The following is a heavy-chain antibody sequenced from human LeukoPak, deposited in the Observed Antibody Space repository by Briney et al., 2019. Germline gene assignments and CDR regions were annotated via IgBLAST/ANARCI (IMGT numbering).Heavy chain of an antibody. CDR1: GYSISSGYY. Sequence: SETLSLTCTVSGYSISSGYYCGWIRQAPGKGLEWIGSIYHSGSTYYNPSLKCRVTISVDTSKNQFSLKLSSVTAADTAVYYCARVGSYYDFWSGLYHAFDIWGQGTMVTVSS. J-gene: IGHJ3*02. CDR2: IYHSGST. D-gene: IGHD3-3*01. V-gene: IGHV4-38-2*02. CDR3: ARVGSYYDFWSGLYHAFDI.